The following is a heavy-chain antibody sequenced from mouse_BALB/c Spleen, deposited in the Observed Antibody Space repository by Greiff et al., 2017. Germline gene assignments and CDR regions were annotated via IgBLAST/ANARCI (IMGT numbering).Heavy chain of an antibody. Sequence: QVQLKESGPGLVAPSHSLSITCTASGFSFTGYGVNWVRQPPGKGLEWLGMIWGDGSTNNNSALKSRLSISKDNSKSHVILKMNSLQTDDTARDYCARENRYDNAMDYWGQGTSVTVSS. J-gene: IGHJ4*01. V-gene: IGHV2-6-7*01. CDR3: ARENRYDNAMDY. CDR2: IWGDGST. CDR1: GFSFTGYG. D-gene: IGHD2-14*01.